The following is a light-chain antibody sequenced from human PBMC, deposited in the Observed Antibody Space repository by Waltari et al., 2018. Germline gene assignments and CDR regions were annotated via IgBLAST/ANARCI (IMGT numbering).Light chain of an antibody. Sequence: EIVLTQSPGTLSLCPGDRATLSCRASQSVSRTLAWYQQKPGQAPRLLIYDASSRATGIPDRFSGSGSGTDFSLTISRLEPEDFAVYYCQKYGTLPATFGQGTKVEIK. V-gene: IGKV3-20*01. CDR1: QSVSRT. J-gene: IGKJ1*01. CDR2: DAS. CDR3: QKYGTLPAT.